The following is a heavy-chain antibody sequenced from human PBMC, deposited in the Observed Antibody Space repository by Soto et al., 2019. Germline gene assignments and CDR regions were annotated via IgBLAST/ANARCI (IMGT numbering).Heavy chain of an antibody. CDR1: GYTFTSYD. CDR2: MNPNSGNT. V-gene: IGHV1-8*01. CDR3: ARGGGPYDFWSGYPQGMDV. J-gene: IGHJ6*02. D-gene: IGHD3-3*01. Sequence: GASVKVSCKASGYTFTSYDINWVRQATGQGLEWMGWMNPNSGNTGYAQKFQGRVTMTRNTSISTAYMELSSLRSEDTAVYYCARGGGPYDFWSGYPQGMDVWGQGTTVTVSS.